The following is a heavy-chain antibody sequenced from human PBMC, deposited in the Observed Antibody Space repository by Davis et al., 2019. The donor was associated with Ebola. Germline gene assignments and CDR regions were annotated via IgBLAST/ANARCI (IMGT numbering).Heavy chain of an antibody. Sequence: SETLSLTCAVYGGSFSDYFWSWIRQPPEKGLEWIGEISHHNGDTTYNPSLRSRVAISVDPSKNQFSLEVSSVTAADTATYYCARTTKTNIEDSGLGYNSFDSWGQGVLVSVSS. D-gene: IGHD4-17*01. J-gene: IGHJ5*01. CDR1: GGSFSDYF. CDR2: ISHHNGDT. V-gene: IGHV4-34*01. CDR3: ARTTKTNIEDSGLGYNSFDS.